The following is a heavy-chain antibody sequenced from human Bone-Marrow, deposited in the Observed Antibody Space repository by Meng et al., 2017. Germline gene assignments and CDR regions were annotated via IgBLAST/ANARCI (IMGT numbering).Heavy chain of an antibody. Sequence: GESLKISCAASGFTFSSYVIHWVRQAPGKGLEYVTGISSNEGSTYYANSVKGRFSISRDNSKNTVHLQMGSLRAEDMAVYHCSRGGMDVWGHGTTVTVSS. V-gene: IGHV3-64*01. J-gene: IGHJ6*02. CDR1: GFTFSSYV. CDR2: ISSNEGST. CDR3: SRGGMDV.